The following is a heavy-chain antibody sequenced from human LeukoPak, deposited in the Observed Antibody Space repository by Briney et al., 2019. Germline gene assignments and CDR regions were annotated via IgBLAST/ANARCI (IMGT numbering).Heavy chain of an antibody. CDR1: VFIFSSYS. V-gene: IGHV3-21*01. Sequence: GGSLRLSCAASVFIFSSYSVNWVRQAPGKGLEWVSSISDSSTYIDYADSVKGRFTISRDNAKNSLYLQMSSLRAEDTAVYYCAKGARGDTVTSIVGLNWFDPWGQGTLVTVSS. D-gene: IGHD4-17*01. CDR2: ISDSSTYI. CDR3: AKGARGDTVTSIVGLNWFDP. J-gene: IGHJ5*02.